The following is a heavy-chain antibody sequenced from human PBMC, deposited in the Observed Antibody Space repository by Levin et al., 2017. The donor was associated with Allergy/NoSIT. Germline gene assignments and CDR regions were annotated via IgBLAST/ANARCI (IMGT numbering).Heavy chain of an antibody. CDR2: IYSGGST. Sequence: GESLKISCAASGFTVSSNYMSWVRQAPGKGLEWVSVIYSGGSTYYADSVKGRFTISRDNSKNTLYLQMNSLRAEDTAVYYCARDLGIAAAGKNYYYGMDGWGQGTTVTVSS. V-gene: IGHV3-66*01. CDR1: GFTVSSNY. D-gene: IGHD6-13*01. J-gene: IGHJ6*02. CDR3: ARDLGIAAAGKNYYYGMDG.